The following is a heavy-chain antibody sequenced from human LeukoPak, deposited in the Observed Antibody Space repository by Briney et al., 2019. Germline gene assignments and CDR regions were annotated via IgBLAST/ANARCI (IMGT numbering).Heavy chain of an antibody. V-gene: IGHV3-23*01. J-gene: IGHJ4*02. D-gene: IGHD3-16*01. Sequence: GGSLRLSCVASGFTFSIHGISWVRQAPGKGLEWVSTISGGDDSTYYTDSVRGRFTISGDNSKNTLYLQMNSLRAEDTALYYCAKVWWGKRTLDYWGRETRSPSPQ. CDR1: GFTFSIHG. CDR3: AKVWWGKRTLDY. CDR2: ISGGDDST.